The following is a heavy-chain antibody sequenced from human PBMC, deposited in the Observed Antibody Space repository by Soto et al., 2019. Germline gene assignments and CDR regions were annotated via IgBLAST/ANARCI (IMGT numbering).Heavy chain of an antibody. CDR1: RFSLSTSGVG. CDR2: IYWNDDK. D-gene: IGHD3-22*01. Sequence: QITLKESGPTLVKPTQTLTLTCTFSRFSLSTSGVGVGWIRQPPGKALEGIAVIYWNDDKRYSPSLKSRLTIPKDTSKNQVVLTMTNMDPVDTATYYCARCNYYDSSGYNSHFDQWGQGTPVTVSS. V-gene: IGHV2-5*01. CDR3: ARCNYYDSSGYNSHFDQ. J-gene: IGHJ4*02.